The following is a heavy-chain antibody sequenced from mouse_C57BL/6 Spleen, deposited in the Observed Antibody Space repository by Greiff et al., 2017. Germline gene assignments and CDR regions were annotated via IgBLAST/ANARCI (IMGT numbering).Heavy chain of an antibody. CDR2: IDPSDSYT. Sequence: QVQLQQPGAELVMPGASVKLSCKASGYTFTSYWMHWVKQRPGQGLEWIGEIDPSDSYTNYNQKFQGKSTWTVDKSSSTAYMQISRLTSEDSAVYYCARSREYGRGYFDYWGQGTTLTVSS. J-gene: IGHJ2*01. V-gene: IGHV1-69*01. CDR1: GYTFTSYW. CDR3: ARSREYGRGYFDY. D-gene: IGHD2-1*01.